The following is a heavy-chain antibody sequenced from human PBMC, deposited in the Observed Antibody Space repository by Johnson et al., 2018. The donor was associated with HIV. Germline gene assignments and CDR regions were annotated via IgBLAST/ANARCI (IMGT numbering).Heavy chain of an antibody. CDR2: ICYDGATK. CDR1: GFSFSHYD. D-gene: IGHD3-16*01. V-gene: IGHV3-30*02. Sequence: QVQLVESGGGVVQPGGSLRLTCKASGFSFSHYDMHWVRQAPGKGLEWVALICYDGATKYYADSVKGRFTISRDNSKNTLYLQMNSLRAEDTAVFYCARGALGDWVDAFDIWGQGTMVTVSS. J-gene: IGHJ3*02. CDR3: ARGALGDWVDAFDI.